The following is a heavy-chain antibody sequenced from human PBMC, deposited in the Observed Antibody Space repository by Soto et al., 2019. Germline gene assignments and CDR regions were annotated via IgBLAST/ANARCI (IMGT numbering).Heavy chain of an antibody. Sequence: QVQLVESGGGVVQPGRSLRLSCAASGFTFSSYAMQWVRQAPGKGLEWVAVISYDGSNKYYADSVKGRFTISRDNSKNTLYQQMTSLRAEDTAVYYCARATTGGYYYYYGMDVWGQGTTVTVSS. CDR1: GFTFSSYA. V-gene: IGHV3-30-3*01. D-gene: IGHD3-10*01. CDR3: ARATTGGYYYYYGMDV. J-gene: IGHJ6*02. CDR2: ISYDGSNK.